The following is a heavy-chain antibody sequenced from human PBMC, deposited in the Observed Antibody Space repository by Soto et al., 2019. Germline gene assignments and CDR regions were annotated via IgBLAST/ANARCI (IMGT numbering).Heavy chain of an antibody. Sequence: EVQLLESGGGLVQPGGSLRLSCAASGFTFSSYAMSWVRQAPGKGLEWVSAISGSGGSTYYADSVKGRFTISRDNSKNTLYLQMNSLRAEDTAVYYCASRRGIVLMVYAVDYWGQGTLVTVSS. CDR2: ISGSGGST. J-gene: IGHJ4*02. D-gene: IGHD2-8*01. V-gene: IGHV3-23*01. CDR1: GFTFSSYA. CDR3: ASRRGIVLMVYAVDY.